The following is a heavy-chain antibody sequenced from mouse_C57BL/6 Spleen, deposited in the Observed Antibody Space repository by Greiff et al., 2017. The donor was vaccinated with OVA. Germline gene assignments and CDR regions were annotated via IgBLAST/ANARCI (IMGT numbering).Heavy chain of an antibody. J-gene: IGHJ4*01. CDR1: GYSFTSYY. CDR2: IYPGSGNT. D-gene: IGHD1-1*01. V-gene: IGHV1-66*01. Sequence: VQLQQSGPELVKPGASVKIPCKASGYSFTSYYIHWVKQRPGQGLEWIGWIYPGSGNTKYNEKFKGKATLTADTSSSTAYMQLSSLTSEDSAVYYCAKYGSRGAMDYWGQGTSVTVSS. CDR3: AKYGSRGAMDY.